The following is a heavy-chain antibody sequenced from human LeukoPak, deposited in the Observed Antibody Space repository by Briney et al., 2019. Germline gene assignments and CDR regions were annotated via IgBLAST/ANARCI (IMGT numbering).Heavy chain of an antibody. V-gene: IGHV4-4*07. CDR1: GGSISSYY. CDR2: IYTSGST. CDR3: ARQEVLLWFGELLSGWFDP. Sequence: SETLSLTCTVSGGSISSYYWSWIRQPAGKGLEWIGRIYTSGSTNYNPSLKSRVTMSVDTSKNQFSLKLSSVTAADTAVYYCARQEVLLWFGELLSGWFDPWGQGTLVTVSS. D-gene: IGHD3-10*01. J-gene: IGHJ5*02.